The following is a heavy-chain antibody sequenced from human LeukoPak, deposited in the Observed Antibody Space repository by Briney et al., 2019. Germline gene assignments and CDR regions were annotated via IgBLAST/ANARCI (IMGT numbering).Heavy chain of an antibody. CDR2: ISYDGSNK. J-gene: IGHJ4*02. V-gene: IGHV3-30*03. Sequence: GRSLRLSCAASGFTFSSYGMHWVRQAPGKGLEWVAVISYDGSNKYYADSVKGRFTISRDNSKNTLYLQMNSLRAEDTAVYYCAPAAIGSYFDYWGQGTLVTVSS. CDR1: GFTFSSYG. D-gene: IGHD2-2*01. CDR3: APAAIGSYFDY.